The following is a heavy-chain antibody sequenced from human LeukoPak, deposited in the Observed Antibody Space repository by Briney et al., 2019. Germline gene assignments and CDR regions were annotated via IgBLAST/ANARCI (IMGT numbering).Heavy chain of an antibody. CDR2: INPNSGGT. CDR1: GYTFTGYY. J-gene: IGHJ6*03. CDR3: ASFVATTPYNYYYYMDV. Sequence: ASVKVSCKASGYTFTGYYMHWVRQAPGQGLEWMGWINPNSGGTNYAQKFQGRVTMTRDTSISTAYMELSRLRSDDTAVYYCASFVATTPYNYYYYMDVWGKGTTVTVPS. V-gene: IGHV1-2*02. D-gene: IGHD5-12*01.